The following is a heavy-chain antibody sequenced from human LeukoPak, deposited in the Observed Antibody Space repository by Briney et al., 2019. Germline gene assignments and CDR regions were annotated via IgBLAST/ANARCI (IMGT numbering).Heavy chain of an antibody. V-gene: IGHV3-15*05. J-gene: IGHJ4*02. Sequence: GGSLRLSCAASGFTFSNAWMTWVRQVPGKGLEWAGRIKSKTDGGTTDYAAPVKGRFTISRDDSKNTLYLQMNSLKTEDTAVYYCTTAYVSMIGGVIIKGDYWGQGTLVTVSS. CDR3: TTAYVSMIGGVIIKGDY. D-gene: IGHD3-10*01. CDR1: GFTFSNAW. CDR2: IKSKTDGGTT.